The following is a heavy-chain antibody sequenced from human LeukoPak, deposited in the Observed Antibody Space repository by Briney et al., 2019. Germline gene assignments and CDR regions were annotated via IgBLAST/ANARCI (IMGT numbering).Heavy chain of an antibody. J-gene: IGHJ4*02. CDR1: GGSFSGYY. CDR3: ARSSYIVGTDYFDY. D-gene: IGHD1-26*01. Sequence: PSETLSLTCAVYGGSFSGYYWSWIRQPPGKGLEWIGEINHSGSTNYNPSLKSRVTISVDTSKNQFSLKLSSVIAADTAVYYCARSSYIVGTDYFDYWGQGTLVTVSS. V-gene: IGHV4-34*01. CDR2: INHSGST.